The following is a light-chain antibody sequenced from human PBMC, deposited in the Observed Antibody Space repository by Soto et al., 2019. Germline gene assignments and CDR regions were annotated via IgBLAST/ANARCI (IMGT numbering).Light chain of an antibody. V-gene: IGKV3-20*01. CDR3: QQYGSSRT. Sequence: EIVLTQSPGTLSLSPGERATLSCRASQSVSSSYLAWYQQKPGQPPRLLIYGASSRATGIPDRFSGSGSGTDFTLTISRLEPEDFAVYYWQQYGSSRTFGQGTKVEIK. CDR1: QSVSSSY. J-gene: IGKJ1*01. CDR2: GAS.